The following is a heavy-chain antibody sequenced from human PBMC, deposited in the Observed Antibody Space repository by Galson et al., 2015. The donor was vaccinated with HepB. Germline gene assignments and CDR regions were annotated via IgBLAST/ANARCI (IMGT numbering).Heavy chain of an antibody. CDR2: ITYDGSNK. D-gene: IGHD6-13*01. CDR3: AKDTAAACFYALDI. V-gene: IGHV3-30*18. CDR1: GFTFSSYG. Sequence: SLRLSCAASGFTFSSYGMHWVRQAPGKGLEWVAVITYDGSNKYYADSVKGRFTISRDNSKNTLYLQMNSLRAEDTAVYYCAKDTAAACFYALDIWGQGTMVTVSS. J-gene: IGHJ3*02.